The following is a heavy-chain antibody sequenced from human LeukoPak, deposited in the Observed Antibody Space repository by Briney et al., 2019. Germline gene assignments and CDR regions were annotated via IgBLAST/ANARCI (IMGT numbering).Heavy chain of an antibody. J-gene: IGHJ4*02. CDR3: AREITGVSDYFDY. Sequence: GGSLRLSCAASGFTFTSYAMHWVRQAPGKGLEWVAVISYDETKKFYADSVKSRFTISRDNSKNTLYVQMNSLRTEDTAVYYCAREITGVSDYFDYWGQGTLVTVSS. V-gene: IGHV3-30-3*01. CDR1: GFTFTSYA. D-gene: IGHD7-27*01. CDR2: ISYDETKK.